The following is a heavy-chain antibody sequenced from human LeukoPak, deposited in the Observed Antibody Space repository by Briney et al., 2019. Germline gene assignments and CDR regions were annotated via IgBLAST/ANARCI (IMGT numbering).Heavy chain of an antibody. J-gene: IGHJ6*02. CDR2: IYYSGST. V-gene: IGHV4-39*01. CDR3: ASLNPPYYYYGMDV. CDR1: GGSISSSSYY. Sequence: KASETLSLTCTVSGGSISSSSYYWGWIRQPPGKGLEWIGSIYYSGSTYYNPSLKSRGAISVDTSKNQFSLKLSSVTAADTAVYYCASLNPPYYYYGMDVWGQGTTVTVSS.